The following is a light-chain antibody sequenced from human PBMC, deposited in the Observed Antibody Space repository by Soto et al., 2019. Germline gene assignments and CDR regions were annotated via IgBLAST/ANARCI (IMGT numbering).Light chain of an antibody. V-gene: IGKV1-8*01. CDR1: QGISSY. CDR2: AAS. J-gene: IGKJ1*01. Sequence: AIRMTQSPSSLSASTGDRVTITCRASQGISSYLAWYQQKPGKAPKLLIYAASTLQSGVPSRFSGTRSVRRFSLATSCLQSEDFAAYYCQQYYSYRRTVGQGTKVDIK. CDR3: QQYYSYRRT.